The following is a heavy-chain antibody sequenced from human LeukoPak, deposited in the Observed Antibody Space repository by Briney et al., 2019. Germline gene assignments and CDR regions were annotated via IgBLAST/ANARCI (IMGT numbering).Heavy chain of an antibody. Sequence: QAGGSLRLSCAASGFTFSSYGMHWVRQAPGKGLEWVAVISYDGSNRYYADSVKGRFTISRDNSKNTLYLQMNSLKAEDTAVYYCAKDSTGLSMDVWGQGTTVTVSS. D-gene: IGHD1-1*01. J-gene: IGHJ6*02. CDR2: ISYDGSNR. CDR1: GFTFSSYG. CDR3: AKDSTGLSMDV. V-gene: IGHV3-30*18.